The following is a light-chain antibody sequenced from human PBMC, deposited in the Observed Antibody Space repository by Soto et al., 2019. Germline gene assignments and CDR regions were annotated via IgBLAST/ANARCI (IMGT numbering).Light chain of an antibody. V-gene: IGLV2-14*03. J-gene: IGLJ2*01. Sequence: QSALTQRASVSGSPGQSITISCTGTSVDVGGYNYVSWYQQHPGKVPKLMIFEVFRRPSGISDRFSGSKSGNTASLTISGLQAEDEADYYCCSYTTTSTFVFGAGTKLTVL. CDR1: SVDVGGYNY. CDR2: EVF. CDR3: CSYTTTSTFV.